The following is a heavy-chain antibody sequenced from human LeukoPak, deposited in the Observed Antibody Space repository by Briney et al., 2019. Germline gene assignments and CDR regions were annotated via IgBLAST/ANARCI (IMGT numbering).Heavy chain of an antibody. J-gene: IGHJ4*02. CDR2: ISSGGNT. CDR1: GFIVSSNY. CDR3: AKDLATMTTVTKFDY. Sequence: PGGSLRLSCAASGFIVSSNYMSWVRQAPGKGLEWVSVISSGGNTYYADSVKGRFTISRDISKNTLYLQMNGLRAEDTAVYYCAKDLATMTTVTKFDYWGQGTLVTVSS. V-gene: IGHV3-53*01. D-gene: IGHD4-17*01.